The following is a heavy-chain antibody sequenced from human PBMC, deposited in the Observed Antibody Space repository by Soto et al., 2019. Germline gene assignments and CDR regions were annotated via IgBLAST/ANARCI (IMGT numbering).Heavy chain of an antibody. J-gene: IGHJ4*02. Sequence: PGGSLRLSCASSGFSFSSSSLNCVRQGPGKGLEWVSFISGSDDTKYSADSVKGRFTSARDYAKNSLYLQMSSLRDEDTPVYYCASYYSSDVCFEYWGQGTLVSVSS. V-gene: IGHV3-48*02. D-gene: IGHD2-8*02. CDR1: GFSFSSSS. CDR2: ISGSDDTK. CDR3: ASYYSSDVCFEY.